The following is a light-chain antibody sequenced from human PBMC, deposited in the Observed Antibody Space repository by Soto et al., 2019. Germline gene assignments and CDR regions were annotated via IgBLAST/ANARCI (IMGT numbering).Light chain of an antibody. V-gene: IGKV1-6*01. CDR1: QGTSTE. J-gene: IGKJ1*01. CDR3: LQEFTYPRR. Sequence: AIQMTQSPSSVSASVGDRVTITCRASQGTSTELGWYQQKPGKAPKLLIYSASSLQSGVPSRFSGSGSGTDFILTISGLQAEDFAPYFCLQEFTYPRRFGQGTKV. CDR2: SAS.